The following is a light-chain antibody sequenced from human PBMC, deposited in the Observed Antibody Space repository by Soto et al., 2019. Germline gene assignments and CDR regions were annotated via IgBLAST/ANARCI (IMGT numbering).Light chain of an antibody. V-gene: IGKV3-15*01. CDR3: QQYNNWPLT. Sequence: EIELTQSPVTLSVSPGERATLSCRASQSVSSDLAWFQQKPGQAPRLLIYGASTRATGIPARFSGSGSGTEFTLTISSLQSADVAIYYCQQYNNWPLTFGGGTKVEIK. CDR1: QSVSSD. CDR2: GAS. J-gene: IGKJ4*01.